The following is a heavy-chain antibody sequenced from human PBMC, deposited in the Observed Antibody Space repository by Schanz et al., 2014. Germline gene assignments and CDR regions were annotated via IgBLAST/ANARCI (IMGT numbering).Heavy chain of an antibody. CDR1: GYTFTTYG. CDR2: IIPILGIG. D-gene: IGHD6-13*01. CDR3: ARDGHSSKWSSYYYYGMDV. V-gene: IGHV1-69*04. J-gene: IGHJ6*02. Sequence: QVQLVQSGREVKKPGASVKVSCKASGYTFTTYGISWVRQAPGQGPEWMGRIIPILGIGNDAQKFQGRVTITADKATITAYMELSMLRSDDTAIYDCARDGHSSKWSSYYYYGMDVWGQGTTVTVSS.